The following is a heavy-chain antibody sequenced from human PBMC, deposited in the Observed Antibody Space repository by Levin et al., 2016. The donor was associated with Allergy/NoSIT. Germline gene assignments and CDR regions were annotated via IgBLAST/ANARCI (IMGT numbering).Heavy chain of an antibody. CDR3: ARQERGYSYGYGDFDY. J-gene: IGHJ4*02. Sequence: VRQMPGKGLEWMGIIYPGDSDTRYSPSFQGQVTISADKSISTAYLQWSSLKASDTAMYYCARQERGYSYGYGDFDYWGQGTLVTVSS. D-gene: IGHD5-18*01. CDR2: IYPGDSDT. V-gene: IGHV5-51*01.